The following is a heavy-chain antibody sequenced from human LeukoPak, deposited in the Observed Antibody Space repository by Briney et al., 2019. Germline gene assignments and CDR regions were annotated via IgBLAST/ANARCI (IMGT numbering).Heavy chain of an antibody. CDR2: SNPNMGGT. CDR1: GYTFTVYY. Sequence: GASVKVSCKGSGYTFTVYYMHWVRQAPGQGRECMGWSNPNMGGTNYAHKFHGTGTITSDTSISRAYMELSRLRSDDTAVYYCASSVCSSTSCRKVIFPYYYYYMDVWGKGTTVTVSS. CDR3: ASSVCSSTSCRKVIFPYYYYYMDV. V-gene: IGHV1-2*02. J-gene: IGHJ6*03. D-gene: IGHD2-2*01.